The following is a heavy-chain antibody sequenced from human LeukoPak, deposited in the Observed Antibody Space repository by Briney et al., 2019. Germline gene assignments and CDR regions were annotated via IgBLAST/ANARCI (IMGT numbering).Heavy chain of an antibody. Sequence: ASVRVSCKASGYTFTGYYMHWVRQAPGQGLEWMGWINPNSGGTNYAQKFQGRVTMTRDTSISTAYMELSRLRSDDTAVYYCAREGSYGYEVDYWGQGTLVTVSS. CDR1: GYTFTGYY. CDR3: AREGSYGYEVDY. J-gene: IGHJ4*02. V-gene: IGHV1-2*02. D-gene: IGHD5-18*01. CDR2: INPNSGGT.